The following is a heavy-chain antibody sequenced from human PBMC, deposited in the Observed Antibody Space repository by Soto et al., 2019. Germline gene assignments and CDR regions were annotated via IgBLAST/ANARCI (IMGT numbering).Heavy chain of an antibody. Sequence: EVQLLESGGGLVQPGGSLRLSCAASGFTFSSYAMSWVRQAPGKGLEWVSAISGSGGSTYYADSVKGRFTISRDNSKNTLYLQMNSLRADDTAVYYCAKEDMYCSGGSCYRAFDIWGQGTMVTVSS. CDR3: AKEDMYCSGGSCYRAFDI. V-gene: IGHV3-23*01. CDR2: ISGSGGST. J-gene: IGHJ3*02. D-gene: IGHD2-15*01. CDR1: GFTFSSYA.